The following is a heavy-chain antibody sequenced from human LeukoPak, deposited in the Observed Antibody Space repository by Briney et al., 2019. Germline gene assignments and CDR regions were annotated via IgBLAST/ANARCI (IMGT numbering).Heavy chain of an antibody. CDR1: GYSISSGYY. J-gene: IGHJ4*02. V-gene: IGHV4-38-2*02. CDR2: IYHSGST. Sequence: SETLSLTCTVSGYSISSGYYWGWIRQPPGKGLEWIGSIYHSGSTYYNPSLKSRVTISVDTSKNQFSLKLSSVTAADTAVYYCARYDFRSGYCDYWGQGTLVTVSS. D-gene: IGHD3-3*01. CDR3: ARYDFRSGYCDY.